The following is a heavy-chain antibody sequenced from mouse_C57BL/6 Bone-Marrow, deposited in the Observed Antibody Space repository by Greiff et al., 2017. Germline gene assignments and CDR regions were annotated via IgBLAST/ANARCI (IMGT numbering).Heavy chain of an antibody. D-gene: IGHD2-4*01. J-gene: IGHJ2*01. V-gene: IGHV2-9-1*01. CDR2: IWTGGGT. CDR1: GFSLTSYA. CDR3: ARNFPLNYEDDSGAYFDY. Sequence: QVQLKESGPGLVAPSQSLSITCTVSGFSLTSYAISWVRQPPGKGLEWIGVIWTGGGTNYNSALKSRLSIRKDNSKRQVFFKMNSPQTDDTARYYCARNFPLNYEDDSGAYFDYWGQGTTLTVSS.